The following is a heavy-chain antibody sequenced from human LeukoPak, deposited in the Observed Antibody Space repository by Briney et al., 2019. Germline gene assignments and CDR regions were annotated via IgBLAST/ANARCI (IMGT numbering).Heavy chain of an antibody. V-gene: IGHV3-7*01. CDR1: KFSFSRNW. CDR2: IKEDGGET. J-gene: IGHJ4*02. CDR3: SRGAGYGGDF. Sequence: HPGGSLRLSCAASKFSFSRNWMSWVRQAPGKGLEWVASIKEDGGETLYVDSVRGRFTISRDNARNSLYLQMNSLRVDDTAVYYCSRGAGYGGDFGGQGTLVTVSS. D-gene: IGHD4-23*01.